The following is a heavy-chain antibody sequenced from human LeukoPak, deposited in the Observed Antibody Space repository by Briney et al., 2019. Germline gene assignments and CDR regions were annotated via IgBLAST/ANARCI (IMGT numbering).Heavy chain of an antibody. J-gene: IGHJ4*02. V-gene: IGHV4-34*01. CDR2: INHSGST. D-gene: IGHD3-16*02. CDR1: GGSFSDYY. Sequence: PSETLSLTCAVYGGSFSDYYWSWIRQPPGKGLEWIGEINHSGSTNYNPSLKSRVTISVDTSKNQFSLKLSSVTAADTAVYYCARDPRYDYVWGSYRSYYFDYWGQGTLVTISS. CDR3: ARDPRYDYVWGSYRSYYFDY.